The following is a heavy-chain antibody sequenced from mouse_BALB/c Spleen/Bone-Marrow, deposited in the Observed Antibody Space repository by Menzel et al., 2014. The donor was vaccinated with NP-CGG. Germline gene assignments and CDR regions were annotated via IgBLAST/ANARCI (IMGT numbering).Heavy chain of an antibody. D-gene: IGHD3-1*01. CDR2: INPNNGDT. Sequence: EVQLQQSGPELVKPGASVKMSSKASGYTFTDYYMKWVKQNHGKSLEWIGDINPNNGDTFYNQKFKAKATLTVDKSSSTAYLQVNSLTSEDSAVYYCARGTRATYYWGQGTLVTGSA. CDR3: ARGTRATYY. J-gene: IGHJ3*01. V-gene: IGHV1-26*01. CDR1: GYTFTDYY.